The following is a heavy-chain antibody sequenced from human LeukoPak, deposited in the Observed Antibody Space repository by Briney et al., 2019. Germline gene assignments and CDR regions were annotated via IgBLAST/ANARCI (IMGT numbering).Heavy chain of an antibody. CDR1: GGSISSYY. CDR2: IYYSGST. Sequence: PSETLSLTCTVSGGSISSYYWSWIRQPPGKGLEWMGYIYYSGSTNYNPSLKSRVTISVDTSKSQFSLKLSSVTAADTAVYYCARDRPLLEDAFDIWGQGTMVTVSS. V-gene: IGHV4-59*01. CDR3: ARDRPLLEDAFDI. D-gene: IGHD2-15*01. J-gene: IGHJ3*02.